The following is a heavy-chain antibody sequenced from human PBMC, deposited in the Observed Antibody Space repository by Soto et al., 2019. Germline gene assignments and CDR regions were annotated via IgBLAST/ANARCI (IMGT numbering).Heavy chain of an antibody. CDR1: GFTFSSYA. D-gene: IGHD6-6*01. V-gene: IGHV3-64D*08. CDR3: VKARNSYSSSFHRNNWFDP. J-gene: IGHJ5*02. Sequence: GGSLRLSCSASGFTFSSYAMHWVRQAPGKGLEYVSAISSNGGSTYYADSVKGRFTISRDNSKNTLYLQMSSLRAEDTAVYYCVKARNSYSSSFHRNNWFDPWGKGTLVTVSS. CDR2: ISSNGGST.